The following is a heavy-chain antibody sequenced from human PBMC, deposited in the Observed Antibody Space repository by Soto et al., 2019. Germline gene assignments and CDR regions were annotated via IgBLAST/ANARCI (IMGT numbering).Heavy chain of an antibody. V-gene: IGHV1-2*02. D-gene: IGHD6-19*01. Sequence: ASVKVSCKASGYTFTDYYMHWVRQAPGQGLEWMGWINPNSGGTNYAQKFQGRVTMTRDTSISTAYMELNRLRSDDTAVYYCARDQSPSSGWPGMDVWGQGPTAPVSS. CDR2: INPNSGGT. CDR1: GYTFTDYY. J-gene: IGHJ6*02. CDR3: ARDQSPSSGWPGMDV.